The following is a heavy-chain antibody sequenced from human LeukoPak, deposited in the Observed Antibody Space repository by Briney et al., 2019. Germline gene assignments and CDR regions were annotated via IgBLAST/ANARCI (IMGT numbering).Heavy chain of an antibody. CDR2: IYYSGST. D-gene: IGHD3-22*01. CDR3: ARGLYYYDSSGFYRNWYFDL. Sequence: SETLSLTCTVSGGSISSYYWSWIRQPPGKGLEWIGYIYYSGSTNYNPSLKSRVTISVDTSKNQFSLKLSSVTAADTAVYYCARGLYYYDSSGFYRNWYFDLWGRGTLVTVSS. V-gene: IGHV4-59*01. J-gene: IGHJ2*01. CDR1: GGSISSYY.